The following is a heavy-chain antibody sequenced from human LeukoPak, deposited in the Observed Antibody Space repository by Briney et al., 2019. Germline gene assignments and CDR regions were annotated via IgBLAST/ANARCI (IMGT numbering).Heavy chain of an antibody. J-gene: IGHJ6*02. CDR2: ISGSGGST. Sequence: GSLRLSCAASGFTFSNYAMSWVRQAPGKGLEWVSGISGSGGSTYYADSVKGRFTISRDISKNTLYVQMNSLRAEDAAVYYCAKDKGWGYSSYDYYGMDVWGQGTTVTVSS. CDR3: AKDKGWGYSSYDYYGMDV. V-gene: IGHV3-23*01. CDR1: GFTFSNYA. D-gene: IGHD1-26*01.